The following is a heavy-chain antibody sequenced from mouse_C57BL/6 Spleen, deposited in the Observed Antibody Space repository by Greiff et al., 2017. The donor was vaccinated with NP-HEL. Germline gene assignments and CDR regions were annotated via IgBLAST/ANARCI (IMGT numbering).Heavy chain of an antibody. CDR1: GYTFTTYP. CDR2: FHPYNDDT. V-gene: IGHV1-47*01. J-gene: IGHJ1*03. D-gene: IGHD2-3*01. Sequence: QVQLKESGAELVKPGASVKMSCTASGYTFTTYPIEWMKQNHGKSLEWIGNFHPYNDDTKYNEKFKGNATLTVEKSSSTVYLELSRLTSDDSAVYYCARGGLLDWYFDVWGTGTTVTVSS. CDR3: ARGGLLDWYFDV.